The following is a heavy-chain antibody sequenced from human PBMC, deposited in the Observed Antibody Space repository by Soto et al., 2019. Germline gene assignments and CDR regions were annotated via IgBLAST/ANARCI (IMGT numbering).Heavy chain of an antibody. Sequence: GESLKIACKGSVYSFTSYWISWVRQMPGKGLEWMGRIDPSDSYTNYSPPFQGHVTISADKSISTAYLQWSSLKASDTAMYYCAKRIIADPYYYYGMDVWGQGTTVTVSS. CDR3: AKRIIADPYYYYGMDV. D-gene: IGHD6-13*01. V-gene: IGHV5-10-1*01. CDR2: IDPSDSYT. CDR1: VYSFTSYW. J-gene: IGHJ6*02.